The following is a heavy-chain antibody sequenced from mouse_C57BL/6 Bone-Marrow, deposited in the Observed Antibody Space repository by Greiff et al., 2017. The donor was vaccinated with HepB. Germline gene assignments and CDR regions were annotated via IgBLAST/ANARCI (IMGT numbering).Heavy chain of an antibody. CDR2: IDPENGDT. CDR1: GFNIKDDY. V-gene: IGHV14-4*01. D-gene: IGHD2-2*01. CDR3: TTSYGYGGDYAMDY. J-gene: IGHJ4*01. Sequence: EVQLVESGAELVRPGASVKLSCTASGFNIKDDYMHWVKQRPEQGLEWIGWIDPENGDTEYASKFQGKATITADTSSNTAYLQLSSLTSEDTAVYYCTTSYGYGGDYAMDYWGQGTSVTVSS.